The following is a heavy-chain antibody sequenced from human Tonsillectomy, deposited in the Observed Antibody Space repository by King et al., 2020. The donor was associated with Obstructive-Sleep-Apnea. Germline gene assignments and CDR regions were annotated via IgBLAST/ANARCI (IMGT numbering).Heavy chain of an antibody. CDR3: AKDGIPYYYGNGYDFEY. CDR2: IRSDRSYD. V-gene: IGHV3-30*02. D-gene: IGHD3-10*01. Sequence: VQLVESGGGVVQPGGSLRLSCAASGFTFSSFGMHWVRQTPGKGLEWVAFIRSDRSYDYCAASVKARFTISRENSKNMLYLQMNSPRVEDTAVYYCAKDGIPYYYGNGYDFEYWGQGTLVTVSS. J-gene: IGHJ4*02. CDR1: GFTFSSFG.